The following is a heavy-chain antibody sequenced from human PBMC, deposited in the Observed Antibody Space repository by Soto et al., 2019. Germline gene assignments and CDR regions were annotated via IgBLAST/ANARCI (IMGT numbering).Heavy chain of an antibody. J-gene: IGHJ6*02. Sequence: QVQLVQSGAEEKKPGASVKVSCKASGYTFTSYAMHWVRQAPGQRLEWMGWINAGNGNTNYSQKFQGRVTSTRDTSSSAAYMELSGRRAEDTAVYYWASNHLGTTPSGRDGLGQGTTVTASS. V-gene: IGHV1-3*05. CDR2: INAGNGNT. CDR1: GYTFTSYA. CDR3: ASNHLGTTPSGRDG. D-gene: IGHD1-1*01.